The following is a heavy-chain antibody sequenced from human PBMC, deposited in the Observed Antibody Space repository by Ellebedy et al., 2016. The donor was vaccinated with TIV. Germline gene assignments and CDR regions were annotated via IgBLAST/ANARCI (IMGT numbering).Heavy chain of an antibody. J-gene: IGHJ4*02. CDR1: GGSISSYY. CDR2: IYTSGST. V-gene: IGHV4-4*07. Sequence: SETLSLXCTVSGGSISSYYWSWIRQPAGKGLEWIGRIYTSGSTNYNPSLKSRVTMSVDTSKNQFSLKLSSVTAADTAVYYCARGRRGIQLWLPVYWGQGTLVTVSS. D-gene: IGHD5-18*01. CDR3: ARGRRGIQLWLPVY.